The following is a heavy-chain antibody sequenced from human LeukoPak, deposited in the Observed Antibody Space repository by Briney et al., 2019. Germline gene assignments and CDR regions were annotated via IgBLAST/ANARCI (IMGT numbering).Heavy chain of an antibody. CDR2: INPDSGGT. J-gene: IGHJ4*02. D-gene: IGHD3-22*01. CDR3: ARESPYYYDSSDYYETDY. Sequence: ASVKVSCKASGYTFTGYYLHWVRQAPGQGLEWMGWINPDSGGTNYAQKFQGRVTMTRDTSISTAYLDLSRLRSDDTAVYYCARESPYYYDSSDYYETDYWGQGTLVTVSS. CDR1: GYTFTGYY. V-gene: IGHV1-2*02.